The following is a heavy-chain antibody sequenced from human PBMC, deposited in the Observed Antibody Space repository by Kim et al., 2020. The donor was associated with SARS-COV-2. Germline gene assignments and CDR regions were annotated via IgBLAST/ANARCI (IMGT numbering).Heavy chain of an antibody. V-gene: IGHV3-11*06. D-gene: IGHD3-22*01. J-gene: IGHJ4*02. CDR2: ISSSSSYT. CDR1: GFTFSDYY. CDR3: ARGLAASSGCDY. Sequence: GGSLRLSCAASGFTFSDYYMSWIRQAPGKGLEWVSYISSSSSYTNYADSVKGRFTISRDNAKNSLYLQMNSLRAEDTAVYYCARGLAASSGCDYWGQGTLVTVSS.